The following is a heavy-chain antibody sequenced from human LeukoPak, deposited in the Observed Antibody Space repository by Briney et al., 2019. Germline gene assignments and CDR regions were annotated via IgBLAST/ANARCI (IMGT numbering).Heavy chain of an antibody. CDR1: GFTFSSYW. Sequence: GGSLRLSCAASGFTFSSYWMSWVRQAPGKGLEWVANIKQDGSEKYYVDSVKGRFTISRDNAKNSLYLQMNSLRAEDTAVYYCARDRGKQQLNYYYYYMDVWGKGTTVTVSS. V-gene: IGHV3-7*01. D-gene: IGHD6-13*01. CDR3: ARDRGKQQLNYYYYYMDV. CDR2: IKQDGSEK. J-gene: IGHJ6*03.